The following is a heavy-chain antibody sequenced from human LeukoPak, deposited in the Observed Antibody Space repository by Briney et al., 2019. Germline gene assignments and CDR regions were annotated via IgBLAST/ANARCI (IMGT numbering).Heavy chain of an antibody. CDR2: ISSSSGYL. D-gene: IGHD5-18*01. J-gene: IGHJ2*01. CDR1: GFTFSSYS. CDR3: ARDPTDPVGGYSYGHSFREDWCFDL. Sequence: KPGGSLRLSCAASGFTFSSYSMNWVRQAPGKGLEWVSCISSSSGYLYYADSVKGRFTISRDNAKNSLYLQMNSLRAEDTAVYYCARDPTDPVGGYSYGHSFREDWCFDLWGRGTLVTVSS. V-gene: IGHV3-21*01.